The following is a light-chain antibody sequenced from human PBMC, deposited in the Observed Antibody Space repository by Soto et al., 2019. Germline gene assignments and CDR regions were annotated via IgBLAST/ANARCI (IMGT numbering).Light chain of an antibody. CDR3: SSYSGTNNVL. CDR2: EVS. CDR1: SRDVGGYNY. V-gene: IGLV2-14*01. J-gene: IGLJ2*01. Sequence: QSALTQPASVSGSPGQSITISCTGTSRDVGGYNYVSWHQQHPGKAPKVIITEVSNRPSGVSNRFSGSKSGNTASLTVSGLQAEDEADYYCSSYSGTNNVLFGGGTKLTVL.